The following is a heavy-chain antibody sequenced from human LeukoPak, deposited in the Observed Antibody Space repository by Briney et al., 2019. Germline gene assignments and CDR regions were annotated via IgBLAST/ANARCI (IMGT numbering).Heavy chain of an antibody. CDR2: ISEDGKKI. Sequence: GGSLRLSCEASGFTFNRSWMTWVRQAPGKGLEWVADISEDGKKIYYVDSVKGRFSISRDNAKNSLALQLNTLRVEDTAVYYCARWNSISGRWFLDYWGQGTLVTVSS. D-gene: IGHD3-10*01. CDR1: GFTFNRSW. CDR3: ARWNSISGRWFLDY. V-gene: IGHV3-7*05. J-gene: IGHJ4*02.